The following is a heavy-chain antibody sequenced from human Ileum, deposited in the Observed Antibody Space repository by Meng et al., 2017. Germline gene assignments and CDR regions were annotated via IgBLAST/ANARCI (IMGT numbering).Heavy chain of an antibody. J-gene: IGHJ4*02. CDR3: ASRIRGGSYLG. CDR1: GDSFTDYY. D-gene: IGHD1-26*01. CDR2: IHYSGST. V-gene: IGHV4-34*01. Sequence: QLQLMQWGAGMLKPSETLSLTCNVYGDSFTDYYWNWIRQPPGKGLEWIGEIHYSGSTNYNPSLESRVTISEDTSQKQFSLRLSSVTAADTAVYYCASRIRGGSYLGWGQGTLVTVSS.